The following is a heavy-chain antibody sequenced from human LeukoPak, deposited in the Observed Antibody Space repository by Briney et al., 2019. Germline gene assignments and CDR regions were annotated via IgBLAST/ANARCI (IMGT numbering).Heavy chain of an antibody. CDR3: ARDYYDSSGPLPRAFDI. CDR2: IIPIFGTA. CDR1: GGTFSSYA. V-gene: IGHV1-69*05. D-gene: IGHD3-22*01. Sequence: SVKVSCKASGGTFSSYATSWVRQAPGQGLEWMGRIIPIFGTANYAQKFQGRVTITTDESTSTAYMELSSLRSEDTAVYYCARDYYDSSGPLPRAFDIWGQGTMVTVSS. J-gene: IGHJ3*02.